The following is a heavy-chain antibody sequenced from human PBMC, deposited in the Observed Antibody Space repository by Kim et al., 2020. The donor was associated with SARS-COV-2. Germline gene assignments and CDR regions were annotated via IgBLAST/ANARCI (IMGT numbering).Heavy chain of an antibody. V-gene: IGHV1-18*04. CDR2: ISAYNGNT. CDR1: GYTFTSYG. Sequence: ASVKVSCKASGYTFTSYGISWVRQAPGQGLEWMGWISAYNGNTNYAQKLQGRVTMTTDTSTSTAYMELRSLRSDDTAVYYCAREGVVVVADLRGNYYYYGMDVWGQGTTVTVSS. CDR3: AREGVVVVADLRGNYYYYGMDV. D-gene: IGHD2-15*01. J-gene: IGHJ6*02.